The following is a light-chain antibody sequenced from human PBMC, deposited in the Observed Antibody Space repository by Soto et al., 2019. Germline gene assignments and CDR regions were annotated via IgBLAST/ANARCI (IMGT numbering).Light chain of an antibody. Sequence: EIVMPQSPATPSASPGERATLSCRASQSVSSNLAWYQQKPGQASRLLIYGASTRATGIPARFSGSGSGTEFTLTISSLQSEDFAIYYCQQYNNWPPWTFGQGTKVDIK. CDR2: GAS. CDR3: QQYNNWPPWT. J-gene: IGKJ1*01. CDR1: QSVSSN. V-gene: IGKV3-15*01.